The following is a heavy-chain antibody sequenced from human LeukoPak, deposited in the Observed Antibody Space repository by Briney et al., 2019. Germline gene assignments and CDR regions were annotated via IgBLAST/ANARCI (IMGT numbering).Heavy chain of an antibody. CDR1: GGSISSSNW. CDR3: ARVRVTAAGVDY. J-gene: IGHJ4*02. CDR2: IYHSGST. D-gene: IGHD6-13*01. V-gene: IGHV4-4*02. Sequence: SGTLSLTCAVSGGSISSSNWWSWVHQPPGKGLEWIGEIYHSGSTYYNPSLKSRVTISVDRSKNQFSLKLSSVTAADTAVYYCARVRVTAAGVDYWGQGTLVTVSS.